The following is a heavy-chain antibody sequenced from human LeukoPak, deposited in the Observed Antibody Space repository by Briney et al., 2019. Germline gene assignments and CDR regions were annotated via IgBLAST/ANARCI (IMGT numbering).Heavy chain of an antibody. V-gene: IGHV4-30-4*08. CDR3: ASEDSSSSYFDY. D-gene: IGHD6-6*01. CDR2: SYYSGST. CDR1: GGSISSGDYY. Sequence: NPSQTLSLTCTVSGGSISSGDYYWSWNRPPPGKGLESIGYSYYSGSTYYNPSLKSRVTISVDTSKNQFSLMLSSVTAADTAVYYCASEDSSSSYFDYWGQGTLVTVSS. J-gene: IGHJ4*02.